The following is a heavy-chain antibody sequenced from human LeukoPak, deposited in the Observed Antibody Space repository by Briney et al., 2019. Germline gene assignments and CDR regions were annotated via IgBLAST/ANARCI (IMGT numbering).Heavy chain of an antibody. D-gene: IGHD3-22*01. J-gene: IGHJ4*02. Sequence: SETLSLTCTVSGGSISSYYWSWIRQPPGKGLEWIGYIYYSGSTNYNPSLKSRVTISVDTSKNQFSLKLSSVTAADTAVYYCARGSYYYDSSGYPPFDYWGQGTLVTVSS. CDR1: GGSISSYY. V-gene: IGHV4-59*01. CDR2: IYYSGST. CDR3: ARGSYYYDSSGYPPFDY.